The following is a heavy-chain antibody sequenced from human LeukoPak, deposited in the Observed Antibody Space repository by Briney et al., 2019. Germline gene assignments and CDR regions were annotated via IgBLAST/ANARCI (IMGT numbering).Heavy chain of an antibody. Sequence: SETLSLTCTVSGGSISSGSYYWSWIRQPAGKGLEWIGRIYTSGSTNYNPSLKSRVTISVDTSENQFSLKLSSVTAADTAVYYCARDRDYYYYMDVWGKGTTVTVSS. J-gene: IGHJ6*03. D-gene: IGHD3-10*01. CDR3: ARDRDYYYYMDV. CDR1: GGSISSGSYY. V-gene: IGHV4-61*02. CDR2: IYTSGST.